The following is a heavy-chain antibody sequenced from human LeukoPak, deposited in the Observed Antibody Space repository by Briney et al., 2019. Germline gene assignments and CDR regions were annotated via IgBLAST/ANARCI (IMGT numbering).Heavy chain of an antibody. CDR1: GFTVSSNY. CDR3: ARDLGGYSYGYDD. D-gene: IGHD5-18*01. CDR2: IYSGGST. V-gene: IGHV3-53*01. J-gene: IGHJ4*02. Sequence: PGGSLRLSCAASGFTVSSNYMSWVRQAPGKGLEWVSGIYSGGSTDYADSVKGRFTISRDNAKNSLYLQMNSLRAEDTAMYYCARDLGGYSYGYDDWGQGTLVTVSS.